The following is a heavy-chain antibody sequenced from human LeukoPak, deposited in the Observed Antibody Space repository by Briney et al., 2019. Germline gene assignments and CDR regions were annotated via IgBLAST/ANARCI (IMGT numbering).Heavy chain of an antibody. CDR3: ARAMTTVNNY. D-gene: IGHD4-17*01. J-gene: IGHJ4*02. CDR1: GYTFTSYG. Sequence: ASVKVSCKASGYTFTSYGISWVRQAPGQGLEWMGWISTYNGNTNYAQKLQGRVTMTTDTSTTTAYMELRSLTSDDTAVYYCARAMTTVNNYWGQGTLVTVSS. V-gene: IGHV1-18*01. CDR2: ISTYNGNT.